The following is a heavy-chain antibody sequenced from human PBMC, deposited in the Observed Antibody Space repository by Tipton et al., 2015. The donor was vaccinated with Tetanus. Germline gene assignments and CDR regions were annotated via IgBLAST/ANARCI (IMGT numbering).Heavy chain of an antibody. D-gene: IGHD4-17*01. V-gene: IGHV3-30*04. J-gene: IGHJ4*02. Sequence: SLRLSCAASGVAFSSFAMHWVRQAPGKGLEWVAVISYDGSKNNYADSVKGRFTISGDNSKNMLYLQMSSLTTEDTAVYYCAREWTSTVTSKYDYWGQGTLVTVSS. CDR2: ISYDGSKN. CDR1: GVAFSSFA. CDR3: AREWTSTVTSKYDY.